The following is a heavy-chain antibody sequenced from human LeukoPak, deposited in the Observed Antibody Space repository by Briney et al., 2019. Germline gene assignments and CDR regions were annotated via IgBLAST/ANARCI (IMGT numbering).Heavy chain of an antibody. CDR1: GYTFTGYY. D-gene: IGHD6-13*01. CDR2: INPNSGGT. Sequence: GASVKVSCEASGYTFTGYYMHWVRQAPGQGLEWMGWINPNSGGTNYAQKFQGRVTMTRDTSISTAYMELSRLRSDDTAVYYCARDRIAAAGTWFDPWGQGTLVTVSS. V-gene: IGHV1-2*02. J-gene: IGHJ5*02. CDR3: ARDRIAAAGTWFDP.